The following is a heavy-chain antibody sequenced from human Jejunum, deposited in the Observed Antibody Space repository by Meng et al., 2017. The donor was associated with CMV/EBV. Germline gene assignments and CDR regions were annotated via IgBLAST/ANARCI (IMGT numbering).Heavy chain of an antibody. J-gene: IGHJ4*02. Sequence: HVHRLQYGLEVKQPGASVRVYCKASGYTFGSYGICWVRQAPGQGLEWMGWFVNYVDTYPAPKFQGRVTMTTDTHTNTAFMELRSLKSDETAVYYCASGTPGRSYCDYWGQGTLVTVSS. D-gene: IGHD2-15*01. CDR2: FVNYVDT. V-gene: IGHV1-18*01. CDR1: GYTFGSYG. CDR3: ASGTPGRSYCDY.